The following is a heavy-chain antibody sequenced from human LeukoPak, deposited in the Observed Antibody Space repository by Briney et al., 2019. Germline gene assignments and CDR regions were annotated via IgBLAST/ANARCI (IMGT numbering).Heavy chain of an antibody. CDR3: AKDLARASCSGGSCYPFDY. D-gene: IGHD2-15*01. Sequence: PGGSLRLSCAASGFTFSSYAMSWVRQAPGKGLEWVLAISGSGDSADYADSVKGRFTISRDNSKNTLYLQMNSLRAEDTAVYSGAKDLARASCSGGSCYPFDYWGQGTLVTVSS. V-gene: IGHV3-23*01. CDR1: GFTFSSYA. J-gene: IGHJ4*02. CDR2: ISGSGDSA.